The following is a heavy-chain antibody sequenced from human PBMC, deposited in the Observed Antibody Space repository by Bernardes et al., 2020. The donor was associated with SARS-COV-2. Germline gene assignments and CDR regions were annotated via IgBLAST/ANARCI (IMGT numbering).Heavy chain of an antibody. D-gene: IGHD2-15*01. V-gene: IGHV3-15*01. CDR3: TTSPGYVKGLVTFDY. CDR1: GFTFNNAW. J-gene: IGHJ4*02. CDR2: LKSENDDGTT. Sequence: GSLRLSCAASGFTFNNAWMSWVRQAPGKGLEWIARLKSENDDGTTDYAAPVKGRFTISRDDSTDTLHLQMNSLKTEDTAVYYCTTSPGYVKGLVTFDYWGQGAQVTVSS.